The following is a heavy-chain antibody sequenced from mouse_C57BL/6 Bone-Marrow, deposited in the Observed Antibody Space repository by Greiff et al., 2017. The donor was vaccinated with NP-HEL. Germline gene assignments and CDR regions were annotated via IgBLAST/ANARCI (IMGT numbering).Heavy chain of an antibody. CDR2: ISNGGGST. CDR1: GFTFSDYY. Sequence: DVQLVESGGGLVQPGGSLKLSCAASGFTFSDYYMYWVRQTPEKRLEWVAYISNGGGSTYYPDTVKGRFTISRDNAKNTLYLQMSRLKAEDTAMYYCARIYDGAYWGQGTLVTVSA. CDR3: ARIYDGAY. D-gene: IGHD2-3*01. J-gene: IGHJ3*01. V-gene: IGHV5-12*01.